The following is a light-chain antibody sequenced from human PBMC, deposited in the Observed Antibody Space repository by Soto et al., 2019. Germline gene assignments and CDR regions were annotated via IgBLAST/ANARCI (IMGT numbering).Light chain of an antibody. CDR3: QQYKTYSRT. J-gene: IGKJ1*01. CDR1: QTISSW. CDR2: KAS. Sequence: DIQMTQSPSTLSASVGDRVTITCRASQTISSWLAWYKQKPGIAPNLLIYKASTLESGVPSRFSGSGSGTEFTLTTNSLQPDDFATYYCQQYKTYSRTFGQGTKVEIK. V-gene: IGKV1-5*03.